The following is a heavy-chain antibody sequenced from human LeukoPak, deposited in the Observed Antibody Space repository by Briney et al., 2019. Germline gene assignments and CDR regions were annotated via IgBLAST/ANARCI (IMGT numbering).Heavy chain of an antibody. J-gene: IGHJ4*01. D-gene: IGHD6-19*01. CDR1: GFTFSKSA. CDR2: LSGSGITT. CDR3: AKGSYSSRWSYFDY. Sequence: GGSLRLSCAASGFTFSKSAMSWVRQAPGKGLEWVSTLSGSGITTYYADSVKGRFTISRDNSKNTLYLQMNSLRAEDTAVYYCAKGSYSSRWSYFDYWGHGTLVTVSS. V-gene: IGHV3-23*01.